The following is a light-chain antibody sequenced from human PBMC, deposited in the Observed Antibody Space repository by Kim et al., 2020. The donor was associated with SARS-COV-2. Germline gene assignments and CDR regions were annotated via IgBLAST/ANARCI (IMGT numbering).Light chain of an antibody. V-gene: IGLV3-19*01. J-gene: IGLJ3*02. CDR3: NSRDSSGNHLGV. Sequence: SSELTQDPAVSVALGQTVRITCQGDSLRSYYASWYQQKPGQAPVLVIYGKNNRPSGIPDLFSGSSSGNTASLTITGAQAEDEADYYCNSRDSSGNHLGVF. CDR2: GKN. CDR1: SLRSYY.